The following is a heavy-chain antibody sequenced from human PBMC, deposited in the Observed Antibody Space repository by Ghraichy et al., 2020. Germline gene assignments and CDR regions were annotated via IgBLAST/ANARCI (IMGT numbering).Heavy chain of an antibody. V-gene: IGHV3-7*03. CDR3: ARDGTYYDFWSGPNNWFDP. D-gene: IGHD3-3*01. Sequence: GGSLRLSCAASGFTFSSYWMSWVRQAPGKGLEWVANIKQDGSEKYYVDSVKGRFTISRDNAKNSLYLQMNSLRAEDTAVYYCARDGTYYDFWSGPNNWFDPWGQGTLVTVSS. CDR1: GFTFSSYW. CDR2: IKQDGSEK. J-gene: IGHJ5*02.